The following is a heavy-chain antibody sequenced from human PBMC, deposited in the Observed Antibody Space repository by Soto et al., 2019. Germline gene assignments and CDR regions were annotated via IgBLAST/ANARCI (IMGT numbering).Heavy chain of an antibody. V-gene: IGHV4-59*01. D-gene: IGHD2-15*01. CDR3: ARSLADNWFDP. J-gene: IGHJ5*02. CDR2: IYYSGST. CDR1: GGSISSYY. Sequence: PSETLSLTCTVSGGSISSYYWSWIRQPPGKGLEWIGYIYYSGSTNYNPSLKSRVTISVDTSKNQFSLKLSSVTAADTAVYYCARSLADNWFDPWGQGTLVTVPQ.